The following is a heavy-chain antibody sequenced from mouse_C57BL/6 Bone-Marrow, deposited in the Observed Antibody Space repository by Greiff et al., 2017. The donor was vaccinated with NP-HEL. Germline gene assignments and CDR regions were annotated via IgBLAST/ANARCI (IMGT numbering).Heavy chain of an antibody. V-gene: IGHV1-15*01. CDR2: IDPETGGT. J-gene: IGHJ4*01. Sequence: QVQLKQSGAELVRPGASVTLSCKASGYTFTDYEMHWVKQTPVHGLEWIGAIDPETGGTAYNQKFKGKAILTADKSSSTAYMELRSLTSEDSAVDDCTRGGNGDNAMDYWGQGTSVTVSS. D-gene: IGHD3-3*01. CDR1: GYTFTDYE. CDR3: TRGGNGDNAMDY.